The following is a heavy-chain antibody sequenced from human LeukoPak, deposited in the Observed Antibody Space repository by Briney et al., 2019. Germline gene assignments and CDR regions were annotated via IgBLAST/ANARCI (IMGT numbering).Heavy chain of an antibody. D-gene: IGHD5-24*01. CDR1: GGSISSYH. J-gene: IGHJ4*02. CDR3: ARRDGWLQSYFDY. CDR2: IYYSGST. V-gene: IGHV4-59*12. Sequence: SETLSLTCTVSGGSISSYHWSWIRQPPGKGLEWIGYIYYSGSTNYNPSLKSRVTISVDTSKNQFSLKLSSVTAADTAVYYCARRDGWLQSYFDYWGQGTLVTVSS.